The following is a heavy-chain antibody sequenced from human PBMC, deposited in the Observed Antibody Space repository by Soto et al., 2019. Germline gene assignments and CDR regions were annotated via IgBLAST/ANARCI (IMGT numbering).Heavy chain of an antibody. CDR1: GFTFSSCI. J-gene: IGHJ4*02. D-gene: IGHD2-21*02. CDR3: ARVKVVTATDF. Sequence: PGGSLRLGCAASGFTFSSCIMNWARQAPGKGLEWVSYISSSSSTIYYADSVKGRFTISRDNAKNSLYLQMHSLRDGDTAVYYCARVKVVTATDFWGQGTLVTVSS. CDR2: ISSSSSTI. V-gene: IGHV3-48*02.